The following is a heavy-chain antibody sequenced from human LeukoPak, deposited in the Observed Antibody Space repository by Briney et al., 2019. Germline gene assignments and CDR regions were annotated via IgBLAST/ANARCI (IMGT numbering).Heavy chain of an antibody. Sequence: PGGSLRLSCGGSGFTFSTYSMNWVRQAPGKGLEWVSSISSNGRSRYYADSVKGRFTISRDNAKNSLYLQMNSLRAEDTAVYYCAKVQRYYYDSSGYNDYWGQGTLVTVSS. CDR3: AKVQRYYYDSSGYNDY. J-gene: IGHJ4*02. CDR1: GFTFSTYS. CDR2: ISSNGRSR. V-gene: IGHV3-21*04. D-gene: IGHD3-22*01.